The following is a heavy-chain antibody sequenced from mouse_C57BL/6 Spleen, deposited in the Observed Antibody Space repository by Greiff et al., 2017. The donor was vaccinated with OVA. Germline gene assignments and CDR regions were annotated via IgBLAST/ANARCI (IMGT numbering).Heavy chain of an antibody. CDR3: ARGDWDWYFDV. J-gene: IGHJ1*03. Sequence: ESGPGLVKPSQSLSLTCSVTGYSITSGYYWNWIRQFPGNKLEWMGYISYDGSNNYNPSLKNRISITRDTSKNQFFLKLNSVTTEDTATYYCARGDWDWYFDVWGTGTTVTVSS. CDR2: ISYDGSN. CDR1: GYSITSGYY. D-gene: IGHD4-1*01. V-gene: IGHV3-6*01.